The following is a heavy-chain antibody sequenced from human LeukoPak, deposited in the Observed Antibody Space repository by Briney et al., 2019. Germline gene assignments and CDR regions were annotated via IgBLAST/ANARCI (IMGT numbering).Heavy chain of an antibody. J-gene: IGHJ4*02. Sequence: ASVKVSCKASGYTLARYYMHWVRQAPGQGLEWMGIINPRGGSTSYAQKSQGRVTMTRDTSTSTVYMELSSLRSEDTAVYYCARGAGLMGIAAAGPDYWGQGTLVTVSS. CDR2: INPRGGST. D-gene: IGHD6-13*01. CDR1: GYTLARYY. CDR3: ARGAGLMGIAAAGPDY. V-gene: IGHV1-46*01.